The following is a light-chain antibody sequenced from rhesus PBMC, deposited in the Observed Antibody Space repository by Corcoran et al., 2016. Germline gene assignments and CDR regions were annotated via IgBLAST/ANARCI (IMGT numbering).Light chain of an antibody. CDR1: QTFSSY. V-gene: IGKV1-44*02. Sequence: DIQMTQSPSSLSASVGDRVTTTCRASQTFSSYLAWYQQKPGKVPKLLLYAASSLESGVPSRFSGSGSGTEFTLTISRLQPEYFATYYCQQRTSHPYSFGRGSKVEIK. CDR3: QQRTSHPYS. J-gene: IGKJ2*01. CDR2: AAS.